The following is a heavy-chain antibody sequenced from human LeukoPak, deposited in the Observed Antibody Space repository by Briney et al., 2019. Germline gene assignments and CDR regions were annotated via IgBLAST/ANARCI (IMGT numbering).Heavy chain of an antibody. J-gene: IGHJ6*03. D-gene: IGHD3-10*01. CDR3: ARFSRVTMVRPYYYYYMDV. Sequence: SETLSLTCTVAGGSISSYYWSWIRQPPGKGLEWIGYIYYSGSTNYNPSLKSRVTISVDTSKNQFSLKLSSVTAADTAVYYCARFSRVTMVRPYYYYYMDVWGKGTTVTISS. V-gene: IGHV4-59*01. CDR1: GGSISSYY. CDR2: IYYSGST.